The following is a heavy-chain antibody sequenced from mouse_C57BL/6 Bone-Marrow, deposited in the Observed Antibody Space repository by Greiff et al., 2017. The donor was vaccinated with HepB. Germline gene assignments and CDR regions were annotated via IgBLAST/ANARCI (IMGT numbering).Heavy chain of an antibody. CDR1: GYTFNSYW. Sequence: EVQLQQSGTVLARPGASVKMSCKTSGYTFNSYWMHWVKQRPGQGLEWIGAIYPGNSDTSYNQKFKGKGKLTAVTSASTAYMELSSLTNEDSAVDYCTRGSYYDYPSYARDYWGQGTSVTVSS. V-gene: IGHV1-5*01. J-gene: IGHJ4*01. CDR2: IYPGNSDT. D-gene: IGHD2-4*01. CDR3: TRGSYYDYPSYARDY.